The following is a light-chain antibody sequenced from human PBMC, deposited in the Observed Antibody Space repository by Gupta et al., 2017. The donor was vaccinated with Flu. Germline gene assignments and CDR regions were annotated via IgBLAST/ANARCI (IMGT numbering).Light chain of an antibody. Sequence: DTVTLSCRASQRLSDTYLAWYHQKPGQAPRLLIYASSTRATDIPDRFSGSGSGTDFSLTISGLGPEDFGVYYCQQYDRAPLTFGGGTTVE. CDR1: QRLSDTY. J-gene: IGKJ4*01. CDR3: QQYDRAPLT. CDR2: ASS. V-gene: IGKV3-20*01.